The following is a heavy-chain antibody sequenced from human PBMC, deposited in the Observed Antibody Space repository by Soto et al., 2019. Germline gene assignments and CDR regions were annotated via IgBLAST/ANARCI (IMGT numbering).Heavy chain of an antibody. CDR1: VFTFSSHA. CDR3: EKALYSYSSGRDGMDV. CDR2: ISSGGDNT. J-gene: IGHJ6*04. V-gene: IGHV3-23*01. Sequence: EVQRLESGGGLVQPGGSLRLSCAASVFTFSSHAMSWVRQAPGKGLEWVSTISSGGDNTFSADSVEGRFTMSRGNSMKTLYLQMNSLRVEDSAVCYCEKALYSYSSGRDGMDVWGEGTTVAVSS. D-gene: IGHD6-25*01.